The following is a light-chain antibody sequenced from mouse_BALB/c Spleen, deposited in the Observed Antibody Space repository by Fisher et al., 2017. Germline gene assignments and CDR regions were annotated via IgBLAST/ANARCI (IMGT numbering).Light chain of an antibody. V-gene: IGKV4-57*01. CDR1: SSVSY. CDR2: STS. CDR3: QQRSSYPWT. Sequence: IVITQTPAIMSASPGEKVTITCSASSSVSYMHWFQQKPGTSPKLWIYSTSNLASGVPARFSGSGSGTSYSLTISRMEAEDAATYYCQQRSSYPWTFGGGTKLEIK. J-gene: IGKJ1*01.